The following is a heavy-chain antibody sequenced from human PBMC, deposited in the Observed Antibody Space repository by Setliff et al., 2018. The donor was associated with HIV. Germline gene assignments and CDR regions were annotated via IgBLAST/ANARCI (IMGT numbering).Heavy chain of an antibody. D-gene: IGHD2-2*01. Sequence: SETLFLTCTVSGDSISSYSWNWIRQPPGRGLEWIGYVYASGETNYNPSLKSRVTMSTDTSRNQFFLNLNYATAADTAVYFCARRVLQDSTITSSNWFDSWGQGTLVTVSS. V-gene: IGHV4-4*09. J-gene: IGHJ5*01. CDR2: VYASGET. CDR1: GDSISSYS. CDR3: ARRVLQDSTITSSNWFDS.